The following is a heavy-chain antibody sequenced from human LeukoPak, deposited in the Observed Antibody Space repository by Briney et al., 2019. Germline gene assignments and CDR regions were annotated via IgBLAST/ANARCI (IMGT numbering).Heavy chain of an antibody. V-gene: IGHV6-1*01. D-gene: IGHD2-2*01. J-gene: IGHJ4*02. Sequence: SQTLSLTCAISGDSVSSNRAAWTWIRQSPSRGLEWLGRTYYRSKWYNDYAVSVKSRITINPDTSKNQFSLQLNSVTPEDTAVYYCARTSSTSCYNNIVAKCRSGEMNYWGQGTLVTVSS. CDR3: ARTSSTSCYNNIVAKCRSGEMNY. CDR2: TYYRSKWYN. CDR1: GDSVSSNRAA.